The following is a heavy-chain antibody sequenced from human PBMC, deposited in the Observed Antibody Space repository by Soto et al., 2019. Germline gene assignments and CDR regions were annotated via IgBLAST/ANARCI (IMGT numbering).Heavy chain of an antibody. Sequence: QVQLVESGGGVVQPGRSLRLSCAASGFTFSSYGMHWVRQAPGKGLEWVAVIWYDGSNKYYADSVKGRFTISRDNSKNTLYLHMNSLRAEDTAVYYCAREGTYCSGGSCYPPFDYWGQGTLVTVSS. CDR1: GFTFSSYG. V-gene: IGHV3-33*01. J-gene: IGHJ4*02. CDR2: IWYDGSNK. CDR3: AREGTYCSGGSCYPPFDY. D-gene: IGHD2-15*01.